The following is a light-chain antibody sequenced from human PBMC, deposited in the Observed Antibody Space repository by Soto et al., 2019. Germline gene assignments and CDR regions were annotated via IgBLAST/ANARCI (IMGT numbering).Light chain of an antibody. CDR3: QQYSDWPKT. Sequence: EIVMTQSPVTLSVSPGERATLSCRASQSVSSNLAWYQQKLGQAPRLLIYGASTKATGIPARFSGSGSGTEFTLTISSLQSEDFAVYYYQQYSDWPKTFGQGTKLEIK. J-gene: IGKJ2*01. CDR1: QSVSSN. CDR2: GAS. V-gene: IGKV3-15*01.